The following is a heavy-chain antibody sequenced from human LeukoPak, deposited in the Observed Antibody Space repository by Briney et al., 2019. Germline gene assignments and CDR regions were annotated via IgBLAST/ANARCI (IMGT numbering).Heavy chain of an antibody. CDR3: AREGRYISAWPNYYYNGMDV. CDR1: GYTFISYG. J-gene: IGHJ6*02. D-gene: IGHD6-19*01. V-gene: IGHV1-18*01. Sequence: ASVKVSCKASGYTFISYGISWVRQAPGQGLEWMGWISAHNGNTIYAQKFQGRVTLTTDTSTGTADMKLRSLTSDDTALYFCAREGRYISAWPNYYYNGMDVWGQGTTVTVSS. CDR2: ISAHNGNT.